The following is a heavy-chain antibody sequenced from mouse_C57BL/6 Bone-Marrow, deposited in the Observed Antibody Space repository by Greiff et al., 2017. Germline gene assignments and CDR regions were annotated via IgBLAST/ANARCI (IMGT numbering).Heavy chain of an antibody. CDR2: ISDGGSYT. CDR3: ARDRVITTVVATPAWFAY. V-gene: IGHV5-4*01. Sequence: EVHLVESGGGLVKPGGSLKLSCAASGFTFSSYAMSWVRQTPEKRLEWVATISDGGSYTYYPDNVKGRFTISRDNAKNKLYLQMSHLKSEDTAMYYCARDRVITTVVATPAWFAYWGQGTLVTVSA. CDR1: GFTFSSYA. D-gene: IGHD1-1*01. J-gene: IGHJ3*01.